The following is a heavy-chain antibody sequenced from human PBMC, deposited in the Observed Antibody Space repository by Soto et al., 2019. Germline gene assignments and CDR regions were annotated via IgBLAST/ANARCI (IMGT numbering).Heavy chain of an antibody. CDR3: ARAEGIAAAGTSEYFQH. Sequence: PSETLSLTCAVYGGSFSGYYWSWIRHPPGKGLEWIGEINHSGSTNYNPSLKSRVTISVDTSKNQFSLKLSSVTAADTAVYYCARAEGIAAAGTSEYFQHWGQGTLVTVSS. CDR2: INHSGST. V-gene: IGHV4-34*01. J-gene: IGHJ1*01. D-gene: IGHD6-13*01. CDR1: GGSFSGYY.